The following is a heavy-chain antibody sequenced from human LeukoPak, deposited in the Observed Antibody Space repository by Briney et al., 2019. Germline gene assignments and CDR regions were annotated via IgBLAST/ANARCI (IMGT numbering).Heavy chain of an antibody. D-gene: IGHD6-13*01. J-gene: IGHJ6*03. V-gene: IGHV3-48*03. CDR3: ARDLGSSSWYPPGRYYYYMDV. CDR2: ISSSGSTI. CDR1: GFTFSSYE. Sequence: PGGSLRLSCAASGFTFSSYEMNWVRQAPGKGLEWVSYISSSGSTIYYADSVKGRFTISRDNAKNSLYLQMNSLRAEDTAVYYCARDLGSSSWYPPGRYYYYMDVWGKGTTVTVSS.